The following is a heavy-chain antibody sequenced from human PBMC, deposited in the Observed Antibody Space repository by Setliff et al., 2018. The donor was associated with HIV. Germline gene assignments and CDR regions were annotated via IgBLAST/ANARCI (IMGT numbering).Heavy chain of an antibody. CDR3: ARGGGYSGSDRQPFDY. CDR1: GDSLTTGGAD. J-gene: IGHJ4*02. Sequence: PSETLSLTCAVSGDSLTTGGADWRWVRQPAGKALEWIGHIYVRRNTMYNPSLRSRVTISLDRSNNQFFLNLSSLTAADTAVYFCARGGGYSGSDRQPFDYWGQGSQVTVSS. D-gene: IGHD5-12*01. CDR2: IYVRRNT. V-gene: IGHV4-61*09.